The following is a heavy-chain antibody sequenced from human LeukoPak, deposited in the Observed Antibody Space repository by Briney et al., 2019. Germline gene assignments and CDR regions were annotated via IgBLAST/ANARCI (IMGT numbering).Heavy chain of an antibody. D-gene: IGHD4-23*01. V-gene: IGHV3-74*01. CDR2: INTDGSST. J-gene: IGHJ4*02. CDR1: GYTLSTNW. CDR3: AKDLDGNLDY. Sequence: PGGCLLHCCSASGYTLSTNWTQWVRQAPGKGLVWVSRINTDGSSTDYADSVKGRFTISRDNAKNTLYLQMNSLRAEDTAVYYCAKDLDGNLDYWGQGTLVTVSS.